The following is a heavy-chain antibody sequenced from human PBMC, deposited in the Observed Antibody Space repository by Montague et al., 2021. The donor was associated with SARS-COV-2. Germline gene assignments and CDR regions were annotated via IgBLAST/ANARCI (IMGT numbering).Heavy chain of an antibody. CDR3: ARGLFQPEFQAY. V-gene: IGHV4-34*01. J-gene: IGHJ4*02. CDR2: NT. D-gene: IGHD2-2*01. Sequence: NTNYNPSLKSRVTISVDTSKNQFSLKLSSVTAADTAVYYCARGLFQPEFQAYWGQGTLFNVSS.